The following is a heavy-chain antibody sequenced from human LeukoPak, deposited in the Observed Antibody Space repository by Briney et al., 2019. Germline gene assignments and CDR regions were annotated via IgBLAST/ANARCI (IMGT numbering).Heavy chain of an antibody. J-gene: IGHJ6*03. V-gene: IGHV3-23*01. D-gene: IGHD3-10*01. CDR1: GFTFSSYA. Sequence: GGSLRLSCAASGFTFSSYAMSWVRQAPGKGLEWVSAISGSGGSTYYADSVKGRFTISRDNSKNTLYLQMNSLRAEDTAVYYCAKVPGRGTGYYYYYMDVWGKGTTVTVSS. CDR2: ISGSGGST. CDR3: AKVPGRGTGYYYYYMDV.